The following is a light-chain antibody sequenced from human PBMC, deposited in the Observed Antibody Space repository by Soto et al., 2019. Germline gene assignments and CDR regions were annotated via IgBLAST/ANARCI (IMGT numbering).Light chain of an antibody. J-gene: IGKJ5*01. CDR2: GAS. Sequence: DIEMTQSPSTLSGSAGDRVTLTCRASQSVSSKLAWYQKKPGKDPKLLIYGASTMDAGIPSRFTGSGSGTDFNLTISSLQPEETAAYYCQQYESCTSTFGQGTRLEIK. V-gene: IGKV1-5*01. CDR1: QSVSSK. CDR3: QQYESCTST.